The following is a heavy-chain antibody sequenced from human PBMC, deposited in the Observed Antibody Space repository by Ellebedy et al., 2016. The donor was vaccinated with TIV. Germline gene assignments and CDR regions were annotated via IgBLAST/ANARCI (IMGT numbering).Heavy chain of an antibody. J-gene: IGHJ4*02. V-gene: IGHV3-23*01. D-gene: IGHD5-18*01. CDR3: AKDRTPGDGYWVFDF. CDR2: IVGSGA. CDR1: GFTFSPYA. Sequence: GESLKISCAASGFTFSPYAMAWVRQAPGKGLEWVSGIVGSGAQKYADSVKGRFTISRDNSKRTVDLQMRSVRAEDTAVYYCAKDRTPGDGYWVFDFWGQGTPVTVST.